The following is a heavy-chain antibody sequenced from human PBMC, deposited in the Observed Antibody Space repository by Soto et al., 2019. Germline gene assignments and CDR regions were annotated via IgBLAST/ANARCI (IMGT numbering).Heavy chain of an antibody. CDR1: GGSISSYY. Sequence: SETLSLTCTVSGGSISSYYWSWIRQPPGKGLEWIGYIYYSGSTYYNPSLKSRVTISVDTSKNQFSLKLSSVTAADTAVYYCARATGGKLRYFDWLYWFDPWGQGTLVTVSS. J-gene: IGHJ5*02. CDR3: ARATGGKLRYFDWLYWFDP. CDR2: IYYSGST. V-gene: IGHV4-59*12. D-gene: IGHD3-9*01.